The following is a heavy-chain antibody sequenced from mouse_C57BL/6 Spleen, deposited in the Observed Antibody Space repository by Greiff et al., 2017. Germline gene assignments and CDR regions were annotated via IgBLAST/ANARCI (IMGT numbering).Heavy chain of an antibody. Sequence: DVKLVESGGGLVQPGGSMKLSCAASGFTFSDAWMDWVRQSPEKGLAWVAEIRNKANNHATYYAESVKGRFTISRDDSKSSVYLQMNGLRSEDTGIYYCTRQGWEFAYGGQGILVTVSA. CDR3: TRQGWEFAY. J-gene: IGHJ3*01. CDR2: IRNKANNHAT. CDR1: GFTFSDAW. D-gene: IGHD4-1*01. V-gene: IGHV6-6*01.